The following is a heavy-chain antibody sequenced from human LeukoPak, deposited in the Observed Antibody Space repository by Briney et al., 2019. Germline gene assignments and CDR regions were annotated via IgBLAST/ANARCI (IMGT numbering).Heavy chain of an antibody. CDR2: INPNSGGT. D-gene: IGHD1-26*01. Sequence: ASVTVSCKASGYTFTVYYMHWVRQAPGQGLEWMGWINPNSGGTNYAQKFQGRVTMTRDTSISTAYMELSRLRSDDTAVYYCAALWETGPIPYYFDYWGQGTLVTVSS. J-gene: IGHJ4*02. CDR1: GYTFTVYY. V-gene: IGHV1-2*02. CDR3: AALWETGPIPYYFDY.